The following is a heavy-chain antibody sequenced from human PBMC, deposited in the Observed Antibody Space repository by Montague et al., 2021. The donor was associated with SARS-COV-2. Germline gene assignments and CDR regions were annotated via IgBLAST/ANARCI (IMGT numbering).Heavy chain of an antibody. J-gene: IGHJ5*02. D-gene: IGHD3-3*01. CDR2: ISHSGST. V-gene: IGHV4-34*01. CDR3: ARGADYDFWSGFLRYKWFDP. Sequence: SETLSLTCAVYGGSFSGYYWSWIRQPPGKGLEWIGEISHSGSTNYNPSLKSRLTISVDTSKKQFSLKLNSMTAADTAVYYCARGADYDFWSGFLRYKWFDPWGLGTPVTVSS. CDR1: GGSFSGYY.